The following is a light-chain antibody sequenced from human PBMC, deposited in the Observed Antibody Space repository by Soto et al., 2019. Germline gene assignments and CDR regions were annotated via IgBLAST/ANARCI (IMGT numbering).Light chain of an antibody. V-gene: IGKV1-5*03. CDR1: QSISSS. CDR2: KAS. J-gene: IGKJ1*01. Sequence: DIQMTQSPSTLSASVGDRVTITCRASQSISSSLAWYQQKPGKAPKLLLYKASSVESGVPSRFSGSGSGTEFTLTISSVQPDVFASYYCQQYNSYWTFGQGTKVEIK. CDR3: QQYNSYWT.